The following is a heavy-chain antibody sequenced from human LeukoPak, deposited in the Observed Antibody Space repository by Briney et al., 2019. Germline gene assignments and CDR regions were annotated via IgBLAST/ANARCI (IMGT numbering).Heavy chain of an antibody. Sequence: GESLKISCKGSGYSFTSYWIGWVRQMPGKGLECMGIIYPGDSVTRYSPSFQGQVTISADRSISTAYLQWSSLKASDTAMYYCARHETGPYFDYWGQGTLVTVSS. J-gene: IGHJ4*02. D-gene: IGHD1-1*01. CDR1: GYSFTSYW. CDR2: IYPGDSVT. V-gene: IGHV5-51*01. CDR3: ARHETGPYFDY.